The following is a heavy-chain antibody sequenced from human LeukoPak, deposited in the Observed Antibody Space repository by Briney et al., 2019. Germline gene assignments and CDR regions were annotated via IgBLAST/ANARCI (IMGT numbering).Heavy chain of an antibody. CDR3: ARGRVVVVVAATAYFDC. CDR1: GGSFSGYY. D-gene: IGHD2-15*01. Sequence: SETLSLTCAVYGGSFSGYYWSWIRQPPGKGLEWIGEINHSGSTNYNPSLKSRVTISVDTSKNQFSLKLSSVTAADTAVYYCARGRVVVVVAATAYFDCWGQGTLVTVSS. J-gene: IGHJ4*02. V-gene: IGHV4-34*01. CDR2: INHSGST.